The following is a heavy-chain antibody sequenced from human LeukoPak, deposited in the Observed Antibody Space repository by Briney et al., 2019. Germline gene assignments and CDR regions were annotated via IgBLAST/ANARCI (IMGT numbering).Heavy chain of an antibody. Sequence: SETLSLTCTVSGGSITTTNYYCAWIRQPPGEGLQWIGSVYYRGNTYSNPSLESRITMSVDTSKNQFSLRLTSVTAADTALYYCARDTVPPRNATEQKTGTYYWGLGTLVTVSS. V-gene: IGHV4-39*02. CDR1: GGSITTTNYY. CDR2: VYYRGNT. CDR3: ARDTVPPRNATEQKTGTYY. D-gene: IGHD7-27*01. J-gene: IGHJ4*01.